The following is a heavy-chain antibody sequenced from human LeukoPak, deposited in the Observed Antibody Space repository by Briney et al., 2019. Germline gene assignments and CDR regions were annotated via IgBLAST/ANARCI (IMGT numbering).Heavy chain of an antibody. Sequence: GGSLRLSCAASGFTFSSCAMSWVRQAPGKGLEWVGRIESKTDGGTADYAAPVKGRFTISRDDSKNTLHLQMSSLRTEDTAVYFCTTGQGSGDYESFDYWGQGTLVTVSS. CDR1: GFTFSSCA. D-gene: IGHD4-17*01. CDR2: IESKTDGGTA. V-gene: IGHV3-15*04. CDR3: TTGQGSGDYESFDY. J-gene: IGHJ4*02.